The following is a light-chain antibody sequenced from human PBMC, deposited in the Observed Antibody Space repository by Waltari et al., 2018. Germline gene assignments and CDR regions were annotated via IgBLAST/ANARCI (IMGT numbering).Light chain of an antibody. J-gene: IGKJ4*01. CDR2: DAS. CDR1: QSVSSY. CDR3: QQRRNWPLT. V-gene: IGKV3-11*01. Sequence: EIVLTQSPATLSLAPGERATLSWRASQSVSSYLAWYQQKPGQAPRLLIYDASDRATDIPARFSGSGSGTDFTLTISSLEPEDFAVYYCQQRRNWPLTFGGGTKVEIK.